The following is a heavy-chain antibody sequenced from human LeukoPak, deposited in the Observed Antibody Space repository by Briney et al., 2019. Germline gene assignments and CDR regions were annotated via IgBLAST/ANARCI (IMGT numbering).Heavy chain of an antibody. J-gene: IGHJ4*02. D-gene: IGHD3-10*01. V-gene: IGHV4-34*01. CDR1: GGSFSGYY. CDR3: ARHHGGFGELPFDY. Sequence: SETLSLTCAVYGGSFSGYYWSWIRQPPGKGLEWIGEINHSGSTNYNPSLKSRVTISVDTSKNQFSLKLSSVTAADTAVYYCARHHGGFGELPFDYSGQGTLVTVSS. CDR2: INHSGST.